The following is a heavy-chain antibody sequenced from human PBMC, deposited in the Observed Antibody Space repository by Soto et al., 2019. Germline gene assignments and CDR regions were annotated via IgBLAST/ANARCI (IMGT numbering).Heavy chain of an antibody. CDR2: MYYSGRT. CDR3: ARHGNTVTTGYYYGMDV. J-gene: IGHJ6*02. CDR1: GASISSSNYY. D-gene: IGHD4-17*01. Sequence: LALTCTVSGASISSSNYYWGWIRQPPGRGLEWIGTMYYSGRTYYNPSLKSRVTTSVDTSKNQFSLKLSAVTATDTAVYYCARHGNTVTTGYYYGMDVWGQGTTVTGPS. V-gene: IGHV4-39*01.